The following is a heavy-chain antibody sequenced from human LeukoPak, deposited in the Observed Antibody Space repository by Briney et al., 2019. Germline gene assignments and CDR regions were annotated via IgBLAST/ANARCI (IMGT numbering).Heavy chain of an antibody. Sequence: GASVTVSCTASGYTFINSGITWVRQAPGQGLEWMGWISAYNGNTDYAQKFQGRVTMTTDTSTTTAYMHLTSLSSDDTAVYYCARGRDKGDYWGQGTLVTVSS. CDR2: ISAYNGNT. CDR3: ARGRDKGDY. CDR1: GYTFINSG. V-gene: IGHV1-18*01. J-gene: IGHJ4*02.